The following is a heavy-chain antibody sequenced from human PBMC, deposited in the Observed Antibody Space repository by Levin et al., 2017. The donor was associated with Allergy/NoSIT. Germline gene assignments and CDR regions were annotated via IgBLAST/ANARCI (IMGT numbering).Heavy chain of an antibody. V-gene: IGHV3-30-3*01. CDR3: ARVATLGPLYDFWSGYGLDY. CDR1: GFTFSSYA. Sequence: LGESLKISCAASGFTFSSYAMHWVRQAPGKGLEWVAVISYDGSNKYYADSVKGRFTISRDNSKNTLYLQMNSLRAEDTAVYYCARVATLGPLYDFWSGYGLDYWGQGTLVTVSS. D-gene: IGHD3-3*01. J-gene: IGHJ4*02. CDR2: ISYDGSNK.